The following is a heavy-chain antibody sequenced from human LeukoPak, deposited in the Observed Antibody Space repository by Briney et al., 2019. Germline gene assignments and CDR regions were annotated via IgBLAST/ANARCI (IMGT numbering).Heavy chain of an antibody. D-gene: IGHD3-22*01. CDR2: INPNSGGT. V-gene: IGHV1-2*02. CDR1: GYTFTGYY. Sequence: ASVKVSCKASGYTFTGYYMHWVRQAPGQGLEWMGWINPNSGGTNYAQKFQGRVTMTRDTSISTAYMELSRLRSDDTAVYYCARVWYYYDSSGYYYYYGMDVWGQGTTVTVSS. CDR3: ARVWYYYDSSGYYYYYGMDV. J-gene: IGHJ6*02.